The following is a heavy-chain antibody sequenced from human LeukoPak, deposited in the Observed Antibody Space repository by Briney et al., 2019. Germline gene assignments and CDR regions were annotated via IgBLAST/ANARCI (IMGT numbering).Heavy chain of an antibody. Sequence: KSSETLSLTCAVYGGSFSGYYWSWIRQPPGKGLEWIGEINHSGSTSYNPSLKSRVTISVDTSKNQFSLKLSSVTAADTAVYYCAVGYCSSTSCQGPNDAFDIWGQGTMVTVSS. CDR2: INHSGST. D-gene: IGHD2-2*01. CDR3: AVGYCSSTSCQGPNDAFDI. V-gene: IGHV4-34*01. CDR1: GGSFSGYY. J-gene: IGHJ3*02.